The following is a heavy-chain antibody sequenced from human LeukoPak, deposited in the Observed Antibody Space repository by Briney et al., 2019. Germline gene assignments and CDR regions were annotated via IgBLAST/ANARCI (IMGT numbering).Heavy chain of an antibody. V-gene: IGHV4-34*01. J-gene: IGHJ5*02. CDR1: GGSFSGYY. CDR2: INHSGST. D-gene: IGHD2-15*01. CDR3: ARLPLLGYCSGGSCYSRVGWFDP. Sequence: SETLFLTCAVYGGSFSGYYWSWIRQPPGRGLEWIGEINHSGSTNYNPSLKSRVTISVDTSKNQFSLKLSSVTAADTAVYYCARLPLLGYCSGGSCYSRVGWFDPWGQGTLVTVSS.